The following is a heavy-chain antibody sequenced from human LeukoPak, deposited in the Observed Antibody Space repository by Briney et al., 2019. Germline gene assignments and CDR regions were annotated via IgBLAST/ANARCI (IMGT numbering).Heavy chain of an antibody. V-gene: IGHV1-8*01. Sequence: ASVKVSCKASGYTFTSYDINWVRQATGQGLEWMGWMNPNSGNTGYAQKFQGRVTMTRNTSISTAYLELSSLRSEDTAMYYCARYYYYDSSGYYQSYTDYWGQGTLVTVSS. J-gene: IGHJ4*02. CDR1: GYTFTSYD. D-gene: IGHD3-22*01. CDR2: MNPNSGNT. CDR3: ARYYYYDSSGYYQSYTDY.